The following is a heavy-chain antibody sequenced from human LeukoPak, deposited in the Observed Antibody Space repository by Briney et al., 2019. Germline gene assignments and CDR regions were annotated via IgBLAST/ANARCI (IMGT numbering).Heavy chain of an antibody. CDR1: GFTFDDYA. D-gene: IGHD3-10*01. V-gene: IGHV3-9*01. CDR2: ISWNRGSI. CDR3: AKGSGSYYNVGAFDI. J-gene: IGHJ3*02. Sequence: GRSLRLSCAASGFTFDDYAMHWVRQAPGKGLEWVSGISWNRGSIGYADSVKGRFTISRDNAKNSLYLQMNSLRAEDTALYYCAKGSGSYYNVGAFDIWGQGTMVTVSS.